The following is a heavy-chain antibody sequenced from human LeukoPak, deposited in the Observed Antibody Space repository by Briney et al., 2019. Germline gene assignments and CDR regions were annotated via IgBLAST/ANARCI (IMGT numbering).Heavy chain of an antibody. J-gene: IGHJ4*02. CDR1: GFTFDDYA. CDR3: ARSASSGWYGAPPPFDY. V-gene: IGHV3-9*01. Sequence: GGSLRLSCAASGFTFDDYAMHWVRQAPGKGLEWVSGISWNSGSIGYADSVKGRFTISRDNAKNSLYLQMNSLRAEDTALYYCARSASSGWYGAPPPFDYWGQGTLVTVSS. CDR2: ISWNSGSI. D-gene: IGHD6-19*01.